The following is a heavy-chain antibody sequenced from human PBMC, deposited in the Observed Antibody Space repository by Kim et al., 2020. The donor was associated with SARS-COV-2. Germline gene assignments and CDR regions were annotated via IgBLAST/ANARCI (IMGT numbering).Heavy chain of an antibody. CDR3: ARETYYYASSGYYQYY. V-gene: IGHV4-59*12. D-gene: IGHD3-22*01. CDR1: GDSISSYY. J-gene: IGHJ6*01. Sequence: SETLSLTCSVSGDSISSYYWTWIRQPPGKGLEWIGYVYHSGSTNYNPSLKSRVTISIDTTKNQFSLNLSSVTAADTAVYFCARETYYYASSGYYQYY. CDR2: VYHSGST.